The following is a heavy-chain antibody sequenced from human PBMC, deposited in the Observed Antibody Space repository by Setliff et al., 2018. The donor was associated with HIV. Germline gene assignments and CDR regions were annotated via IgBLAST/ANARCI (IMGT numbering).Heavy chain of an antibody. V-gene: IGHV3-30*19. Sequence: PGGSLRLSCAPSEFTFSSYGMHWVRKAPGKELEWVAVISSDGNDKYNADSVNGRFTISRDNSNNTLFLEVSSLRPEDTALYYCASARIPTGGTSTSFDYWGQGTLVTVSS. CDR2: ISSDGNDK. J-gene: IGHJ4*02. CDR1: EFTFSSYG. CDR3: ASARIPTGGTSTSFDY. D-gene: IGHD1-1*01.